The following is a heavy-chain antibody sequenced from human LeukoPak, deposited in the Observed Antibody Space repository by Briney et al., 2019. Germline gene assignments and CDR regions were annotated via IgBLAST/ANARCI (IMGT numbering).Heavy chain of an antibody. CDR1: GFTFSSYA. Sequence: GGSLRLSCAASGFTFSSYAMHWVRQAPGKGLEWVAVISYDGSNKYYADSVKGRFTISRDNSKNTLYLQMNSLKTEDTAVYYCTTVAVWEDYMADYWGQGTLITVSS. CDR2: ISYDGSNK. J-gene: IGHJ4*02. D-gene: IGHD1-26*01. CDR3: TTVAVWEDYMADY. V-gene: IGHV3-30*04.